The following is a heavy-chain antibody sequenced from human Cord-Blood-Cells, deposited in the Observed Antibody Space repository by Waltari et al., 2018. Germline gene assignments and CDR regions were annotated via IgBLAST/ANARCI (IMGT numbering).Heavy chain of an antibody. CDR1: GYTLTEFS. D-gene: IGHD1-7*01. CDR2: FEPEDGET. CDR3: ATVWYPNGPNWNYRHSYFDY. V-gene: IGHV1-24*01. Sequence: QVQLVQSGAEVKKPGASVKVSCKVSGYTLTEFSMHWVRQAPGKGLEWMGGFEPEDGETIYAQKFQGRVTMTEDTSTDTAYMELSSLRSEDTAVYYCATVWYPNGPNWNYRHSYFDYWGQGTLVTVSS. J-gene: IGHJ4*02.